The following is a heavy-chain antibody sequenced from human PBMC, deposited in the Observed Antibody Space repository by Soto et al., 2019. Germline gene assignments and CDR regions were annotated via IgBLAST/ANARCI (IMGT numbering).Heavy chain of an antibody. Sequence: GALRLSCAASGFTVSSNYMSWVRQAPGKGLEWVSVIYSGGSTYYADTVKGRFTISRDNSKNTLYLQMNRLSAEDTAVYYCARDKVHSGSSGCAFDIWGQGTMVTVSS. CDR1: GFTVSSNY. D-gene: IGHD5-12*01. CDR3: ARDKVHSGSSGCAFDI. J-gene: IGHJ3*02. CDR2: IYSGGST. V-gene: IGHV3-53*01.